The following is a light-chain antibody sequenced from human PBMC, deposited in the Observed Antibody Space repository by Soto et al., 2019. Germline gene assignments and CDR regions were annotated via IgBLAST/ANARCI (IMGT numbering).Light chain of an antibody. J-gene: IGLJ2*01. CDR1: SSDVGAYNY. Sequence: QSALTQPASVSGSPGQSITISCTGTSSDVGAYNYVSWYQQHPGKAPKLMISEVSKRPSGVSNRFSGSKSGNTASLTISGLQDEDEAHYYCSSFKSSNTVVFGGGTKLPVL. V-gene: IGLV2-14*01. CDR3: SSFKSSNTVV. CDR2: EVS.